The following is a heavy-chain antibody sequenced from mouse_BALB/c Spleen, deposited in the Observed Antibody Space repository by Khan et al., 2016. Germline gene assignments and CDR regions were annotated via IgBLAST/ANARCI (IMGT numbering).Heavy chain of an antibody. CDR1: GDSITSGY. V-gene: IGHV3-8*02. J-gene: IGHJ2*01. CDR2: ISYSGST. CDR3: ARYDGYYFDY. D-gene: IGHD2-3*01. Sequence: MQLEESGPSLVKPSQTLSLTCSVSGDSITSGYWNWIRKFPGNKLEYMGYISYSGSTYYTPSLKSRLTITRDTSKNQYYLQLNSVTTEDTARYYCARYDGYYFDYWGQGTTLTVSS.